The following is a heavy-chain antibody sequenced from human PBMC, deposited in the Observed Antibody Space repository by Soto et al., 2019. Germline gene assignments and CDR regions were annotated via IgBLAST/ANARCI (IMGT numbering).Heavy chain of an antibody. Sequence: EVQLLESGGGLVQPGGSLRLSCAASGLRFGSYAMFLVRQAPGEGLEWVSAITSGGDKTYFADSVKGRFTISRDNSRNKVYKPLNSPRDEDAGVYFFTEGPLITGDNWGQGTLVTVSS. V-gene: IGHV3-23*01. CDR1: GLRFGSYA. CDR3: TEGPLITGDN. D-gene: IGHD3-22*01. CDR2: ITSGGDKT. J-gene: IGHJ4*02.